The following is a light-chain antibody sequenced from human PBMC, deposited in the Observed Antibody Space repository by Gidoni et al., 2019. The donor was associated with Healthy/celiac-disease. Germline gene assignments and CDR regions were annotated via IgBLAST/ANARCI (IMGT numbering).Light chain of an antibody. CDR3: QAWASSTV. Sequence: YELTQPPSVSVSPGQTASITCSGDKLGDKYACWYQQKPGQSPVLVIYQDSKRPSGIPERFSGSNSGHTATLTISGPQAMDEADYSCQAWASSTVFGGGTQLTVL. J-gene: IGLJ3*02. CDR2: QDS. CDR1: KLGDKY. V-gene: IGLV3-1*01.